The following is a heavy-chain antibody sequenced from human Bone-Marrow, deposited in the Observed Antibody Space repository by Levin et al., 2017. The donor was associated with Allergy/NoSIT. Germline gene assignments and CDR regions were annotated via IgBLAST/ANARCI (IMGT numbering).Heavy chain of an antibody. J-gene: IGHJ4*02. CDR3: ARRPYSYGYLDY. CDR1: GGSISSSSYY. D-gene: IGHD5-18*01. V-gene: IGHV4-39*01. CDR2: IYYSGST. Sequence: GSLRLSCTVSGGSISSSSYYWGWIRQPPGKGLEWIGSIYYSGSTYYNPSLKSRVTISVDTSKNQFSLKLSSVTAADTAVYYCARRPYSYGYLDYWGQGTLVTVSS.